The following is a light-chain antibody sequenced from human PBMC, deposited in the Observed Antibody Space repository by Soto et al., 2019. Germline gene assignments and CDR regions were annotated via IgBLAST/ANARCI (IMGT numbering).Light chain of an antibody. CDR3: TSYAGSNNPVV. V-gene: IGLV2-8*01. CDR1: SSDIGGYNF. CDR2: EVT. J-gene: IGLJ2*01. Sequence: QSALTQPPSASGSPGQSVTISCTGTSSDIGGYNFVSWYQQLPGKAPKLIIYEVTKRPSGVPDRFSGSKSGNTASLTVSGLQADDEADYYCTSYAGSNNPVVFGGGTKLTVL.